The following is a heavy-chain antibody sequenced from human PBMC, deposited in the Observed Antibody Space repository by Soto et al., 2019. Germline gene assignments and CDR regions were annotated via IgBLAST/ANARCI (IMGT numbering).Heavy chain of an antibody. D-gene: IGHD6-19*01. CDR3: AKEAGTSFFYYYYGMDV. V-gene: IGHV3-30*18. Sequence: HPGGSLRLSCAASGFTFSSYGMHWVRQAPGKGLEWVAVISYDGSNKYYADSVKGRFTIPRDNSKNTLYLQMNSLRAEDTAVYYCAKEAGTSFFYYYYGMDVWGQGTTVTVSS. CDR1: GFTFSSYG. CDR2: ISYDGSNK. J-gene: IGHJ6*02.